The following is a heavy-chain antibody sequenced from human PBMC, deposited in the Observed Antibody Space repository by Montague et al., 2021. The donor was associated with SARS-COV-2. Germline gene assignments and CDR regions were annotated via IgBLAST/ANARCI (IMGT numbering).Heavy chain of an antibody. J-gene: IGHJ3*02. CDR2: IYHRGST. V-gene: IGHV4-59*12. CDR1: GGSISSYY. Sequence: SETLSLTCTVSGGSISSYYWSWIRQPPGKGLEWIGYIYHRGSTNYNPSLKSRVIISVDTSKNQFSLKLSSVTAADTAVYYCARVTGPRYIRLFEVVSIGHVFDIWGQGTLVTVSS. D-gene: IGHD3-3*01. CDR3: ARVTGPRYIRLFEVVSIGHVFDI.